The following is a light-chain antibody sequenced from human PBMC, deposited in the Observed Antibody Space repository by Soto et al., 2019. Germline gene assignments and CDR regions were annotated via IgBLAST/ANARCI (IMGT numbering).Light chain of an antibody. V-gene: IGLV2-11*01. CDR1: SSDVGGYNF. CDR3: CSYAGSYTGV. Sequence: QSALTQPRSVSGSPGQSVTISCTGTSSDVGGYNFVSWYQQHPGKAPKLMIYDVSKRPSGVPDPFTGSKSGNTASLTISGLQAEDEADYYCCSYAGSYTGVFGGGTKLTVL. J-gene: IGLJ3*02. CDR2: DVS.